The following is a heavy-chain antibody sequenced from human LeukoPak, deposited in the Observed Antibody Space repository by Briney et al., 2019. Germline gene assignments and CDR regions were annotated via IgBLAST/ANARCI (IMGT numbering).Heavy chain of an antibody. CDR1: GGSISTYY. D-gene: IGHD6-13*01. CDR2: IYYSGST. Sequence: SETLSLTCTVSGGSISTYYWTWIRQPPGKGLEWIGYIYYSGSTNYNPSLRSRVTISLDTSKNQFSLKLSSVTAADTAVYYCARGQAGPYYFDYWGQGTLVTVSS. CDR3: ARGQAGPYYFDY. V-gene: IGHV4-59*01. J-gene: IGHJ4*02.